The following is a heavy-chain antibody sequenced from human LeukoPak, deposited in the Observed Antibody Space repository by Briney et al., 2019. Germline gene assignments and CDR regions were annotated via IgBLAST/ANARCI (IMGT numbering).Heavy chain of an antibody. CDR2: IYYSGST. J-gene: IGHJ6*03. V-gene: IGHV4-61*05. D-gene: IGHD1-20*01. Sequence: SETLSLTCTVSGGSISSSSYYWGWIRQPPGKGLEWIGYIYYSGSTNYNPSLKSRVTISVDTSKNQFSLKLSSVTAADTAVYYCARTYNWNYYYYYHMDVWGKGTTVTVSS. CDR1: GGSISSSSYY. CDR3: ARTYNWNYYYYYHMDV.